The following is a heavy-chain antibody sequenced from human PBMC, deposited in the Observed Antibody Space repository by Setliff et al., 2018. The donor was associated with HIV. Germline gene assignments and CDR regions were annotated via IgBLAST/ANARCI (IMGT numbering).Heavy chain of an antibody. CDR1: GGSISSSSYY. V-gene: IGHV4-39*01. Sequence: SETLSLSCTVSGGSISSSSYYWGWIRQPPGKGLEWIGSIYYSGSTYYNPSLKSRVTISVDTSKNQFSLKLSSVTAADTAVYYCARPADCSSTSCYLWYFDLWGRGTLVTVSS. J-gene: IGHJ2*01. D-gene: IGHD2-2*01. CDR2: IYYSGST. CDR3: ARPADCSSTSCYLWYFDL.